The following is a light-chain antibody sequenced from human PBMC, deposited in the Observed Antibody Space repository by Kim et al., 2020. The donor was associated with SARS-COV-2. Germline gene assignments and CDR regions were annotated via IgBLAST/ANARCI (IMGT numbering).Light chain of an antibody. CDR3: QQRTSWPTVT. V-gene: IGKV3-11*01. J-gene: IGKJ4*01. CDR2: DAS. CDR1: QGISSY. Sequence: EIVLTQSPAPLSLSPGERATLSCRASQGISSYIAWYQQKPGQAPRLLIYDASNRATGIPARFSGSGSGTDFTLTISSLEPEDFAVYYCQQRTSWPTVTFGGGTKVDIK.